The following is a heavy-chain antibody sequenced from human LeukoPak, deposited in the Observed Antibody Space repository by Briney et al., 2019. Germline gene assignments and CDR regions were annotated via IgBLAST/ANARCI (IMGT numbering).Heavy chain of an antibody. J-gene: IGHJ4*02. V-gene: IGHV3-48*01. D-gene: IGHD6-19*01. CDR2: ISSSSSTI. CDR1: GFTFSSYS. Sequence: GGSLRLSCAASGFTFSSYSMNWVRQAPGKGPEWVSYISSSSSTIYYADSVKGRFTISRDNAKNSLYLQMNSLRAEDTAVYYCASGIAVAYPMADYWGQGTLVTVSS. CDR3: ASGIAVAYPMADY.